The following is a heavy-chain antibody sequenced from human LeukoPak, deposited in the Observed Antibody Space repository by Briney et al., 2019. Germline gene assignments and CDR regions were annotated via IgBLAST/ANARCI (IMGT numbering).Heavy chain of an antibody. CDR1: GFTFSSYG. CDR3: AREDYGDYANWFDP. J-gene: IGHJ5*02. D-gene: IGHD4-17*01. Sequence: PGRSLRLSCAASGFTFSSYGMHWVRQAPGKGLEWVAVISYDGSNKYYADSVKGRFTISRDNSKNTLYLQMNSLRAEDTAVYYCAREDYGDYANWFDPWGQGTLVTVSS. CDR2: ISYDGSNK. V-gene: IGHV3-30*03.